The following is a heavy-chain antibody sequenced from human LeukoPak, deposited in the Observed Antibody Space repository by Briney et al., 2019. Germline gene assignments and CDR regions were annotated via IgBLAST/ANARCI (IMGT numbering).Heavy chain of an antibody. CDR1: GFTFNNYA. CDR2: ITDGGSSP. CDR3: GKDIQLST. J-gene: IGHJ3*01. V-gene: IGHV3-23*01. D-gene: IGHD5-24*01. Sequence: GGSLTLSCAASGFTFNNYAMSWARPPPGKGLGLVSVITDGGSSPYYPDSVRGRFTISRDNPKNTLSLQMNSLRVEDTAIYYCGKDIQLSTWGLGTRVTVSS.